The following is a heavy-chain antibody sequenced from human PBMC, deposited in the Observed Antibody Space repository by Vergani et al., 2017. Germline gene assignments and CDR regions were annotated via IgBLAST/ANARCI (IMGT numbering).Heavy chain of an antibody. CDR2: IYPGDSEV. D-gene: IGHD3-10*01. J-gene: IGHJ3*01. CDR1: GYIFSNFW. CDR3: ASGGHGSENGGALQL. V-gene: IGHV5-51*01. Sequence: EKQLVQSGSETKKPGESLKISCQAFGYIFSNFWFGWLRQRPGRGLEWMGIIYPGDSEVKSNPTFRGQVIFSVDTSVNTAYLQWRSLQASDTATYFCASGGHGSENGGALQLWGQGTNITVSS.